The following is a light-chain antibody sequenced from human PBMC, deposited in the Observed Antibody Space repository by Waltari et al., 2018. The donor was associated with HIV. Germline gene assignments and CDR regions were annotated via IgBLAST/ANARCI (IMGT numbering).Light chain of an antibody. J-gene: IGLJ3*02. CDR3: QSTDNSGTYPV. V-gene: IGLV3-25*03. CDR1: ALPNQY. CDR2: KDS. Sequence: SYELTQPPSVSVSPGQTARLTCPGDALPNQYTYWYQQKPGQAPVVVIYKDSERPSGIPERFSGSSSGTTVTLTITGVQAEDEADYHCQSTDNSGTYPVFGGGTKLTVL.